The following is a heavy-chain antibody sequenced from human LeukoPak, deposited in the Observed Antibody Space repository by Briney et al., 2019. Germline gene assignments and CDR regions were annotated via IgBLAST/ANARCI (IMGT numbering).Heavy chain of an antibody. CDR1: GYTFTSYG. CDR2: ISAYNGNT. J-gene: IGHJ6*03. V-gene: IGHV1-18*01. CDR3: ARAPPADYYYYYMDV. Sequence: ASVKVSCKASGYTFTSYGISWVRQAPGQGLEWMGWISAYNGNTNYAQKFQGRVTITTDESTSTAYMELSSLRSEDTAVYYCARAPPADYYYYYMDVWGKGTTVTVSS.